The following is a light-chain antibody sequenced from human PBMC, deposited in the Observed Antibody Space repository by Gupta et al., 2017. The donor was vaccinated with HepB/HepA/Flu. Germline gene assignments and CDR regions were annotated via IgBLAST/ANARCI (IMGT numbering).Light chain of an antibody. CDR3: QNYNSAPPLT. V-gene: IGKV1-27*01. J-gene: IGKJ4*01. CDR2: AAS. Sequence: DIQMTQSPSSLSASVGDRVTITCRASQGISNYLAWYQQKPGKVPKLLIYAASTLQSGVSSRFSGSGSGTEFTLTISSRQPEDVATYYCQNYNSAPPLTFGGGTKVEIK. CDR1: QGISNY.